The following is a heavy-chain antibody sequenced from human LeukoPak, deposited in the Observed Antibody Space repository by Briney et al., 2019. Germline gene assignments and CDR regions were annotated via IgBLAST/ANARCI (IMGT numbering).Heavy chain of an antibody. J-gene: IGHJ4*02. CDR3: ATSNYYDSSGYPSFDN. D-gene: IGHD3-22*01. CDR2: ISSSSRTI. Sequence: GGSLRLSCAASGFTFSSYSMNWVRQAPGKGLGWISYISSSSRTIYYADSVKGRFTISRDNAKNSLFLQMNSLRAEDTAVYYCATSNYYDSSGYPSFDNWGQGTLVTVSS. V-gene: IGHV3-48*04. CDR1: GFTFSSYS.